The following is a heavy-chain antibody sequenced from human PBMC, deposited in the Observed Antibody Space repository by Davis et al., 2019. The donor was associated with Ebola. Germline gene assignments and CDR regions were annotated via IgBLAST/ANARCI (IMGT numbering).Heavy chain of an antibody. V-gene: IGHV4-4*02. CDR3: ASPTSNGGNSNYFDY. Sequence: PSETLSLTCAVSGGSISSSNWWSWVGQPPGKGLEWIGEIYHSGSTNYNPSLKSRVTISVDKSKNHFSLKLSSVTAADTAVYYCASPTSNGGNSNYFDYWGQGTLVTVSS. J-gene: IGHJ4*02. D-gene: IGHD4-23*01. CDR2: IYHSGST. CDR1: GGSISSSNW.